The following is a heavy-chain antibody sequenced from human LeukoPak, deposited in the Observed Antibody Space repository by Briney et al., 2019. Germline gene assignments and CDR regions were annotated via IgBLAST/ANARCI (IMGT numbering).Heavy chain of an antibody. Sequence: SSETLSLTCAVYGGSFSGYYWSWIRQPPGKGLEWIGEINHSGSTNYNPSLKSRVTISVDTSKNQLSLKLSSVTAADTAVYYCARGPRYSGSYYGYWGQGTLVTVSS. V-gene: IGHV4-34*01. CDR1: GGSFSGYY. J-gene: IGHJ4*02. D-gene: IGHD1-26*01. CDR2: INHSGST. CDR3: ARGPRYSGSYYGY.